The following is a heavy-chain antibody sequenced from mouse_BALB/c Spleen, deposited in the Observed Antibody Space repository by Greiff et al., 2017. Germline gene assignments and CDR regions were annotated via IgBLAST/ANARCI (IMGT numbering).Heavy chain of an antibody. CDR3: AREAIYYYGSSWDWYFDV. D-gene: IGHD1-1*01. J-gene: IGHJ1*01. CDR1: GFSLTSYG. Sequence: VQLKESGPGLVAPSQSLSITCTVSGFSLTSYGVHWVRQPPGKGLEWLGVIWAGGSTNYNSALMSRLSISKDNSKSQVFLKMNSLQTDDTAMYYCAREAIYYYGSSWDWYFDVWGAGTTVTVSS. CDR2: IWAGGST. V-gene: IGHV2-9*02.